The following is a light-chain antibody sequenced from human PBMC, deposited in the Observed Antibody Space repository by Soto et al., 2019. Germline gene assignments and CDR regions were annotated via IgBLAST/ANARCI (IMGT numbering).Light chain of an antibody. Sequence: EILMTQSPATLSVSPGERATLSCRASQSVSSNLAWYQQKPGQAPRLLIYGASTRATGIPARFSGSGSGTELTLTISSLQSEDFEVYYCQQYNNWPLTFGGGTKVDIK. CDR3: QQYNNWPLT. J-gene: IGKJ4*01. V-gene: IGKV3-15*01. CDR2: GAS. CDR1: QSVSSN.